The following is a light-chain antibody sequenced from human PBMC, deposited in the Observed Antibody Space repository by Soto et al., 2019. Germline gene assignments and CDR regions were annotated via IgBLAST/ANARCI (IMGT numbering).Light chain of an antibody. Sequence: QSVLTQPPSASGTPGQRVTISCSGSSSNIGSNTVNWYQQLPGTAPKLLIYSNNQRPSGVPDRFSGSKSGTSASLAISGLQSEDEADYYCAAWDDGLTGLVFGGGTNDRP. CDR1: SSNIGSNT. J-gene: IGLJ2*01. V-gene: IGLV1-44*01. CDR3: AAWDDGLTGLV. CDR2: SNN.